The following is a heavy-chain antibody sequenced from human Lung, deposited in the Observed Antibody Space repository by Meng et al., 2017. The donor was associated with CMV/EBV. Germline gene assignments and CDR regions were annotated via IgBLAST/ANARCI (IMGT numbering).Heavy chain of an antibody. D-gene: IGHD6-19*01. CDR3: AHRPVSGAGKEEYYFDY. V-gene: IGHV2-5*01. CDR1: WFSLSTSGVG. Sequence: SGXXLVXPTQTLTLTCTFCWFSLSTSGVGVGWIRQPPRKALEWLALIYWNDAKRYSPSLKSRLTITKDTSKNQVVLTMTNMDPVHTATYYCAHRPVSGAGKEEYYFDYWXQGTXVTVSS. CDR2: IYWNDAK. J-gene: IGHJ4*02.